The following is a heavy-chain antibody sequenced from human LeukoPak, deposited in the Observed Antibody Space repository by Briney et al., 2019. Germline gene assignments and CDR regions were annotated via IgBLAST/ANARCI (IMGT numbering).Heavy chain of an antibody. J-gene: IGHJ6*02. V-gene: IGHV1-2*02. Sequence: ASVKVSCKASGYTFTYYYMHWVRQAPGQGLEWMGWINPNSGGTNYAQKFQGRVTMTRDTSISTAYMELGRLRSDDTAVYYCASLGATTIYYYGMDVWGQGTTVTVSS. D-gene: IGHD1-26*01. CDR1: GYTFTYYY. CDR2: INPNSGGT. CDR3: ASLGATTIYYYGMDV.